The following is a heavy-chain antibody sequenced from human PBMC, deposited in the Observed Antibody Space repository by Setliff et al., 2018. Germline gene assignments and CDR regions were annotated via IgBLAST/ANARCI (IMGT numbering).Heavy chain of an antibody. J-gene: IGHJ4*02. Sequence: GGSLRLSCAAAGFTFSNYAMSWVRQAPGKGLEWVSVISGSGDTANYADSVKGRFIISRDNSKNTLYLQMNSLRPEDTAVYYCARGGDYCGGECYIPPPDSYWGQGTLVTVSS. D-gene: IGHD2-21*01. CDR3: ARGGDYCGGECYIPPPDSY. V-gene: IGHV3-23*01. CDR2: ISGSGDTA. CDR1: GFTFSNYA.